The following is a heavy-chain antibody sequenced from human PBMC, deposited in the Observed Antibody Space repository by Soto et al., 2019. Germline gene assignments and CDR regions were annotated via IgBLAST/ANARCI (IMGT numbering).Heavy chain of an antibody. J-gene: IGHJ4*02. CDR2: ISSSSSYT. CDR3: ARADILTGYYFDY. Sequence: PGGSLRLSCAASGFTFSDYYMSWIRQAPGKGLEWVSYISSSSSYTNYADSVKGRFTISRDNAKNSLYLQMNSLRAEDTAVYYCARADILTGYYFDYWGQGTLVTVPQ. D-gene: IGHD3-9*01. V-gene: IGHV3-11*05. CDR1: GFTFSDYY.